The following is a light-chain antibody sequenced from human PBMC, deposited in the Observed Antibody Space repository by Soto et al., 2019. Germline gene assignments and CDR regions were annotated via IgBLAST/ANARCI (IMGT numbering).Light chain of an antibody. CDR1: SSDVGGYNY. CDR3: CSYAGSYTFYG. J-gene: IGLJ1*01. CDR2: DVT. Sequence: QSVLTQPRSVSGSPGQSVTISCSGTSSDVGGYNYVSWYQQYPGAAPKLMIYDVTMRPSGVPYRFSGSKSGNTAPLTISGLQAEDEADYYCCSYAGSYTFYGFGGGTKVTVL. V-gene: IGLV2-11*01.